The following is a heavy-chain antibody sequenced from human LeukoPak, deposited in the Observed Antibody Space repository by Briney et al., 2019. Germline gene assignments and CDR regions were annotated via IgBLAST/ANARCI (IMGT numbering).Heavy chain of an antibody. Sequence: GGSLRLSCAASGFTFDDSAMHWVRQVPGKGLEWVSGISWNSGTIGYADSVKGRFTISRDNSKNTLYLQMNSLRAEDTAVYYCAKGPLLWFGELMSEDAFDIWGQGTMVTVSS. CDR1: GFTFDDSA. CDR2: ISWNSGTI. D-gene: IGHD3-10*01. CDR3: AKGPLLWFGELMSEDAFDI. V-gene: IGHV3-9*01. J-gene: IGHJ3*02.